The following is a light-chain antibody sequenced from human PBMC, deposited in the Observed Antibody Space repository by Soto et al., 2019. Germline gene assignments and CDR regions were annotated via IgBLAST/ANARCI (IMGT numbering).Light chain of an antibody. Sequence: EIVLTQSPGTLSLSPGERATLSCRASQSVSSSDLAWYQQKPGQAPRLLIYGASSRATGIPDRFSGSGSGIDYTLTISRLEPEDFAVYYCQQYGISRTFGQGTNVEMK. V-gene: IGKV3-20*01. CDR3: QQYGISRT. CDR1: QSVSSSD. CDR2: GAS. J-gene: IGKJ1*01.